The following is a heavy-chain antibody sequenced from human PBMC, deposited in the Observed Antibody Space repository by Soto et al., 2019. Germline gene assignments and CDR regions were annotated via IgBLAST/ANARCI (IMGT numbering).Heavy chain of an antibody. D-gene: IGHD3-9*01. CDR3: AGRKHNYDILTGYPL. J-gene: IGHJ4*02. CDR1: GFTFSSYA. Sequence: GGSLRLSCAASGFTFSSYAMSWVRQAPGKGLEWVSAISGSGGSTYYADSVKGRFTISRDNSKNTLYLQMNSLRAEDTAVYYCAGRKHNYDILTGYPLWGQGTLVTVSS. V-gene: IGHV3-23*01. CDR2: ISGSGGST.